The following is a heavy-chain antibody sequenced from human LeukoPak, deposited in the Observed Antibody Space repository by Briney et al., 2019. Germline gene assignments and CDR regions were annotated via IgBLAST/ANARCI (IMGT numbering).Heavy chain of an antibody. Sequence: SETLSLTCTVSGGSISSSCWSWIRQPPGKGLEWIGYIYYSGSTYYNPSLKSRVTISVDTSKNQFSLKLSSVTAADTAVYYCARDQIGGYYDSSGYPIGFDYWGQGTLVTVSS. V-gene: IGHV4-59*12. D-gene: IGHD3-22*01. CDR1: GGSISSSC. CDR2: IYYSGST. J-gene: IGHJ4*02. CDR3: ARDQIGGYYDSSGYPIGFDY.